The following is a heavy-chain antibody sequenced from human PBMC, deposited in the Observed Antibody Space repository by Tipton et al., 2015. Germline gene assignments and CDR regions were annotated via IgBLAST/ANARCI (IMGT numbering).Heavy chain of an antibody. Sequence: TLSLTCTVSGGSISGSNYYWGWIRQPPGKGLEWIGSIYSGGKSFSNPSLKSRVTISVDTSKNQFSLRLRSVTAADTAVYYCVRGAAGTIDSFDMWGQGTMVTVSS. V-gene: IGHV4-39*01. CDR3: VRGAAGTIDSFDM. CDR1: GGSISGSNYY. J-gene: IGHJ3*02. D-gene: IGHD6-19*01. CDR2: IYSGGKS.